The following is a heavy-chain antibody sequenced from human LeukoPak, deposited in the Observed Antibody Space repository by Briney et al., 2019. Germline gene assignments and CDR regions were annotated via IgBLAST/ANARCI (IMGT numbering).Heavy chain of an antibody. Sequence: GGSLRLSCAASGFTFCSYEMNWVRQAPGKGLEWVSYISSSGSTIYYADSVKGRFTISRDNAKNSLYLQMNSLRAEDTAVYYCARASNVLLWFGELFSLDYWGQGTPVTVSS. D-gene: IGHD3-10*01. CDR3: ARASNVLLWFGELFSLDY. V-gene: IGHV3-48*03. CDR2: ISSSGSTI. J-gene: IGHJ4*02. CDR1: GFTFCSYE.